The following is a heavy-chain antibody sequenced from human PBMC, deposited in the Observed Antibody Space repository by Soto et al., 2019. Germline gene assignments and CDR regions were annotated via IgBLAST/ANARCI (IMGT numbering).Heavy chain of an antibody. V-gene: IGHV4-31*03. D-gene: IGHD4-4*01. CDR1: GGSISSGGYY. J-gene: IGHJ3*02. Sequence: SETLSLTCTVSGGSISSGGYYWSWIRQHPGKGLEWIGYIYYSGSTYYNPSLKSRVTISVDTSKNQFSLKLSSVTAADTAVYYCARAAYDYISNAFDIWGQGTMVTVSS. CDR3: ARAAYDYISNAFDI. CDR2: IYYSGST.